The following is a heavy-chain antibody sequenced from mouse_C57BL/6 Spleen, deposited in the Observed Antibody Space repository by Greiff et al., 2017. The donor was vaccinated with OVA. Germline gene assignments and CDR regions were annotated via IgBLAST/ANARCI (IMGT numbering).Heavy chain of an antibody. Sequence: QVQLQQPGAELVKPGASVKLSCKASGYTFTSYWMQWVKQRPGQGLEWIGEIDPSDSYTNYNQKFKGKATLTVDTSSSTAYMQLSSLTSEDSAVYYCARRLGGDYWGKGTTLTVSS. V-gene: IGHV1-50*01. CDR2: IDPSDSYT. CDR3: ARRLGGDY. CDR1: GYTFTSYW. D-gene: IGHD4-1*01. J-gene: IGHJ2*01.